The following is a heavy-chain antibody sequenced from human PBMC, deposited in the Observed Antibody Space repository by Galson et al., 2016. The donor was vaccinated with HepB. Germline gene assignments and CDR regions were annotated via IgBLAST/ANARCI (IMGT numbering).Heavy chain of an antibody. J-gene: IGHJ4*02. CDR3: AREYSTGYYERFLAKRARRGFDY. V-gene: IGHV6-1*01. CDR1: GDSVSSNSAA. D-gene: IGHD6-19*01. Sequence: CAISGDSVSSNSAAWNWIRQSPSRGLEWLGRTYYRAKWYNDYAVSVKSRITISVDTSKNQFSLQLNSVTPEDTAVYYCAREYSTGYYERFLAKRARRGFDYWGQGTLVTVSS. CDR2: TYYRAKWYN.